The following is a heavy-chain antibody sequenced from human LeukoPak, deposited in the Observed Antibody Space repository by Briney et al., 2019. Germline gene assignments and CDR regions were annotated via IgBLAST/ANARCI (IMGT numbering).Heavy chain of an antibody. V-gene: IGHV3-23*01. CDR2: ISATGGST. J-gene: IGHJ4*02. Sequence: PGGSLRLSCAASGFTFSSYNMNWVRQAPGKGLEWVSAISATGGSTYYADSVKGRFTISRDNSKNTLSLQMNSLRAEDTAVYYCAKDRSYDFWSGQANFDYWGQGMLVTVSS. D-gene: IGHD3-3*01. CDR3: AKDRSYDFWSGQANFDY. CDR1: GFTFSSYN.